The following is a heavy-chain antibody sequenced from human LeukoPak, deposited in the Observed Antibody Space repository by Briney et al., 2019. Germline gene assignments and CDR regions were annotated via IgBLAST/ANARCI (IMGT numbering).Heavy chain of an antibody. V-gene: IGHV3-23*01. Sequence: GGSLRLSCVASGFTFSSYAMSWVRQAPGKGLEWVSAISGSGGSTYYADSVKGRFTISRDNSKNTLYLQMNSLRAEDTAVYYCARSGYCSSTSCTPLDYWGQGTLVTVSS. D-gene: IGHD2-2*01. J-gene: IGHJ4*02. CDR1: GFTFSSYA. CDR2: ISGSGGST. CDR3: ARSGYCSSTSCTPLDY.